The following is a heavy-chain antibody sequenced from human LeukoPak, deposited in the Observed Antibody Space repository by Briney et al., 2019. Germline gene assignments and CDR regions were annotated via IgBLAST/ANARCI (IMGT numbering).Heavy chain of an antibody. CDR2: IYPSDSNT. CDR1: GYSFTSYW. J-gene: IGHJ4*02. V-gene: IGHV5-51*03. D-gene: IGHD2-15*01. CDR3: ALNPRGYCSGGSCYIGY. Sequence: GESLKISCKGSGYSFTSYWIGWVRQMPGKGLEWMGIIYPSDSNTRYNPSFQGQVTISADKSISTAYLQWSSLKASDTAMYYCALNPRGYCSGGSCYIGYWGQGTLVTVSS.